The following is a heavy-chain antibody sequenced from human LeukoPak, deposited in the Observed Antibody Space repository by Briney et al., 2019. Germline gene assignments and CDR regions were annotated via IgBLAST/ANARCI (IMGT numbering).Heavy chain of an antibody. D-gene: IGHD1-14*01. Sequence: GGSLRRSCAASGFTFSNYFMSWVRQAPGKGLEWVANIKQDGSEKYYVDSAKGRFTISRDNAKNSLYLQMNSLRAEDTAVYYCARDDGILRFDPWGQGTLVTVSS. V-gene: IGHV3-7*01. CDR3: ARDDGILRFDP. CDR1: GFTFSNYF. J-gene: IGHJ5*02. CDR2: IKQDGSEK.